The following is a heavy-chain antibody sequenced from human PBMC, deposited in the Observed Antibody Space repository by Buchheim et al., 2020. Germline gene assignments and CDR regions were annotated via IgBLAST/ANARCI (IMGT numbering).Heavy chain of an antibody. D-gene: IGHD3-9*01. CDR2: INHSGST. V-gene: IGHV4-34*01. Sequence: QVQLQQWGAGLLKPSETLSLTCAVYGGSFSGYYWSWIRQPPGKGLEWIGEINHSGSTNYNPSLKSRVTISVDTSKNQFSLKLSSVTAADTAVYYCARGEDGYDIWTGYFQNWFDPWGQGTL. CDR1: GGSFSGYY. CDR3: ARGEDGYDIWTGYFQNWFDP. J-gene: IGHJ5*02.